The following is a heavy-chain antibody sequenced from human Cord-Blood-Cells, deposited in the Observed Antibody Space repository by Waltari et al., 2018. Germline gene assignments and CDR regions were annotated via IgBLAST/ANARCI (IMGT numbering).Heavy chain of an antibody. CDR3: TPDSSSSFDY. CDR1: GFTFSNPL. V-gene: IGHV3-15*01. Sequence: EVQLVESGGGLVKPGGSLRLSCAAPGFTFSNPLISWVRQAPGKGLEWVGRIKSKTDGGTTDYAAPVKGRFTISRDDSKNTLYLQMNSLKTEDTAVYYCTPDSSSSFDYWGQGTLVTVSS. J-gene: IGHJ4*02. CDR2: IKSKTDGGTT. D-gene: IGHD6-6*01.